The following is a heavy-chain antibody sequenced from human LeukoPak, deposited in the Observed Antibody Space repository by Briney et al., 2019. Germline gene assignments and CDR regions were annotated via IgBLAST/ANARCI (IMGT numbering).Heavy chain of an antibody. CDR2: MNPNSGNT. J-gene: IGHJ4*02. D-gene: IGHD3-10*01. V-gene: IGHV1-8*01. CDR1: GYTFTSYD. Sequence: ASVKVSCKASGYTFTSYDINWVRQATGQGLEWMGWMNPNSGNTGYAQKFQGRVTTTRNTSLSTAYMELSSLRSEDTAVYYCARQVGPYGSGSVDYWGQGTLVTVSS. CDR3: ARQVGPYGSGSVDY.